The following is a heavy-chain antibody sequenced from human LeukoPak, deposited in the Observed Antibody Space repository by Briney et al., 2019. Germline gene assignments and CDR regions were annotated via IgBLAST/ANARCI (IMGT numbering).Heavy chain of an antibody. D-gene: IGHD3-10*01. Sequence: GGSLRLSCAASGFTFSSYGMHWVRQAPGKGLEWVAVISYDGSNKYYADSVKGRFTISRDNSKNTLYLQMNSLRAEDTAVYYCANYGSGGYYKKSPGAFDIWGQGTMVTVSS. CDR2: ISYDGSNK. J-gene: IGHJ3*02. V-gene: IGHV3-30*18. CDR1: GFTFSSYG. CDR3: ANYGSGGYYKKSPGAFDI.